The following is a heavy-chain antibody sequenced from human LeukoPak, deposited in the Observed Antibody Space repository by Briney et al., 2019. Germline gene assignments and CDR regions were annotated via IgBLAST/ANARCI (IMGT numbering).Heavy chain of an antibody. CDR3: AKRGVVIRVILVGFHKEANYFDS. CDR1: GFTLSNYG. D-gene: IGHD3-22*01. Sequence: GGSLRLSCAVSGFTLSNYGMSWVRQAPGKGLEWVAGISDSGGRTNYADSVKGRFSIPRDNPKNTLYLQMNSLRAEDTAVYFCAKRGVVIRVILVGFHKEANYFDSWGQGALVTVSS. J-gene: IGHJ4*02. V-gene: IGHV3-23*01. CDR2: ISDSGGRT.